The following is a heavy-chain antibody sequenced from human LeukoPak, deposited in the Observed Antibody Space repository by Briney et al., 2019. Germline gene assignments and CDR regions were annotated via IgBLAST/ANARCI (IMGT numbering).Heavy chain of an antibody. CDR1: GFTFSNAW. CDR3: ARDPNLYYDSSGYYQGFDY. J-gene: IGHJ4*02. CDR2: IWYDGSNK. V-gene: IGHV3-33*08. D-gene: IGHD3-22*01. Sequence: GGSLRLSCAASGFTFSNAWMSWVRQAPGKGLEWVAVIWYDGSNKYYADSVKGRFTISRDNSKNTLYLQMNSLRAEDTAVYYCARDPNLYYDSSGYYQGFDYWGQGTLLTVSS.